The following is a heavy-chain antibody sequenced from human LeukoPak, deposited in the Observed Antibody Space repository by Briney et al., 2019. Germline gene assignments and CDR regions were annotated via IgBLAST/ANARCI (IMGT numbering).Heavy chain of an antibody. CDR2: INWNGGST. Sequence: GGSLRLSCAASGFTFDDYGMSWVRQAPGKGLEWVSGINWNGGSTGYADSVKGRFTISRDNAKNSLYLQMNSLRAEDTALYYCARDGSSIFGVPYYFDYWGQGTLVTVSS. CDR3: ARDGSSIFGVPYYFDY. D-gene: IGHD3-3*01. V-gene: IGHV3-20*04. CDR1: GFTFDDYG. J-gene: IGHJ4*02.